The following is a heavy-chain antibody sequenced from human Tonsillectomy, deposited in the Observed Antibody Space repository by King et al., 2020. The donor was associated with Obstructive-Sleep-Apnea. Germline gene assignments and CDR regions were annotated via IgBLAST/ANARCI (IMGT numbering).Heavy chain of an antibody. CDR1: GYTFTSYA. V-gene: IGHV7-4-1*02. CDR2: INTNTGNP. D-gene: IGHD6-19*01. CDR3: ARDRIAVAGTRLTPTRYIAY. Sequence: QLVQSGSELKKPGASVKVSCNASGYTFTSYAMNWVREAPGQGLEWMGWINTNTGNPTYAHGFTGRFVFSLDTSFSTAYLQISSLKAGDTAVYYCARDRIAVAGTRLTPTRYIAYWGQGTLVTVSS. J-gene: IGHJ4*02.